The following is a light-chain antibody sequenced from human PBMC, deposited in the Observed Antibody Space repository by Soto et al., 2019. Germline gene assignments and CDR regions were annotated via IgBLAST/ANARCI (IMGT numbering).Light chain of an antibody. V-gene: IGKV1-39*01. CDR2: AAS. CDR1: QSISNH. Sequence: DTKISHSPSAVSASLEDRLLIPARASQSISNHLNWYQQKPGKAPKLLIFAASSLQSGVPSRFSGSRSGPDFTLTISSLQPEDFATYYCQQSYSSPPTFGQGTKVDIK. J-gene: IGKJ1*01. CDR3: QQSYSSPPT.